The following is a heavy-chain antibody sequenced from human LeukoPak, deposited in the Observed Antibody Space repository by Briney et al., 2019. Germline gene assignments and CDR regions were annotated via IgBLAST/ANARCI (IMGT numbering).Heavy chain of an antibody. CDR3: ARLAVWWEPPYYFDY. CDR2: IYYSGST. CDR1: GRSISSYY. V-gene: IGHV4-59*08. Sequence: SETLSLTCTVSGRSISSYYWSWIRQPPGKGLEWIGYIYYSGSTNYNPSLKSRVTISVDTSKNQFSLKLSSVTAADTAVYYCARLAVWWEPPYYFDYWGQGTLVTVSS. D-gene: IGHD1-26*01. J-gene: IGHJ4*02.